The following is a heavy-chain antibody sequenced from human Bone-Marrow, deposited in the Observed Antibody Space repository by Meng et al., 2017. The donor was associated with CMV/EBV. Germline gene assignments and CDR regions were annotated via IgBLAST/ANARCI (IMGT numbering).Heavy chain of an antibody. CDR2: IIPIFGTA. CDR3: ASTVNYDSPGWGV. Sequence: SVKVSCKASGGTFSSYAISWVRQAPGQGLEWMGGIIPIFGTANYAQKFQGRVTITTDESTSTAYMELSSLRSEDTAVYYCASTVNYDSPGWGVWGQGTTVTVSS. J-gene: IGHJ6*02. V-gene: IGHV1-69*05. CDR1: GGTFSSYA. D-gene: IGHD3-3*01.